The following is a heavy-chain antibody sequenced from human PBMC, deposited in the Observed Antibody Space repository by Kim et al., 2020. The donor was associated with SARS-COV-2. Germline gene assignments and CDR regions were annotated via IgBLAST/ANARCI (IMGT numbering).Heavy chain of an antibody. V-gene: IGHV3-30*04. D-gene: IGHD4-17*01. CDR1: GFTFSSYA. J-gene: IGHJ3*02. CDR3: ARDADYGGNSDLDDDAFDI. Sequence: GGSLRLSCAASGFTFSSYAIVWVRQAHGKGREWVALISYDGSIRYYADSVKGRFTISRDNSKNTLYLQMNSLRAEDTAVYYCARDADYGGNSDLDDDAFDIWGQGTMVTVSS. CDR2: ISYDGSIR.